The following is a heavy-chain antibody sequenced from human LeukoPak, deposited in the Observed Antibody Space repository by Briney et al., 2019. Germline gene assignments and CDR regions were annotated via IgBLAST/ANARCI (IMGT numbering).Heavy chain of an antibody. CDR2: ISGSGGST. J-gene: IGHJ6*02. CDR1: GFTFSSYA. D-gene: IGHD6-19*01. V-gene: IGHV3-23*01. CDR3: AKIPVYSSGWYKEGYYYYGMDV. Sequence: GSLRLSCAASGFTFSSYAMSWVRQAPGKGLEWVSAISGSGGSTYYADSVKGRFTISRDNSKNTLYLQMNSLRAEDTAVYYCAKIPVYSSGWYKEGYYYYGMDVWGQGTTVTVSS.